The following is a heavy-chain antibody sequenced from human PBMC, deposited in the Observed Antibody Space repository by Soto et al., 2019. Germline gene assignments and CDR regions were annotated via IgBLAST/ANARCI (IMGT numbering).Heavy chain of an antibody. J-gene: IGHJ4*01. CDR3: AKEGTTVGRFFDT. D-gene: IGHD4-4*01. CDR1: GLTFSIYG. V-gene: IGHV3-23*01. CDR2: ISGSGITT. Sequence: EVQLLESGGDLLQPGGSLKLSCATSGLTFSIYGMNWVRQAPGKGLEWVAGISGSGITTYYADSVKGRFTISRDNSEGTLFLEMNNLRAEDTALYCRAKEGTTVGRFFDTWGRGTLVTVSS.